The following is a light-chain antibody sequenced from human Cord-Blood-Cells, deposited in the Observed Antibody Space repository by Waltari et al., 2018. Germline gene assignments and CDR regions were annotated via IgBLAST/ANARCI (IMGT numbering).Light chain of an antibody. Sequence: SYVLTQPPSVSVAPGKTARITCGGNNIGSKSVHWYQQKPGQAPVLVIYYDSDRPSGIPERFSGSNSGNTATLTISRVEAGDEADYYCQVWDSSSDHWEFGGGTKLTVL. V-gene: IGLV3-21*04. J-gene: IGLJ3*02. CDR3: QVWDSSSDHWE. CDR1: NIGSKS. CDR2: YDS.